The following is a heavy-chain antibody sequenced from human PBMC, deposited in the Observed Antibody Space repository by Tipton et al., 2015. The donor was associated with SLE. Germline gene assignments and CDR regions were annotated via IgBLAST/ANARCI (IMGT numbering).Heavy chain of an antibody. CDR3: ASGRYSYGYETPNWFDL. CDR1: GGSISSSSHY. D-gene: IGHD5-18*01. J-gene: IGHJ5*02. Sequence: TLSLTCTVSGGSISSSSHYWGWIRQPPGKGLEWIGSIYYSGSTYYNPSLKSRVTISVDTSKNQFSLKLSSVTAADTAVYYCASGRYSYGYETPNWFDLWGQGTLVTVSS. CDR2: IYYSGST. V-gene: IGHV4-39*07.